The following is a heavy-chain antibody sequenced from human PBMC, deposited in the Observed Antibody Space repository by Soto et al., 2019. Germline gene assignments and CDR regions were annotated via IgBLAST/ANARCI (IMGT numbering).Heavy chain of an antibody. CDR3: ARDQVSYYYDSSGYYLDY. Sequence: ASVKVSCKASGYTFTIYGISFVRQAPGQWLEWMGWISAYNGNTNYAQKLQGRVTMTTDTSTSTAYMELRSLRSDDTAVYYCARDQVSYYYDSSGYYLDYWGQGTLVTVSS. V-gene: IGHV1-18*04. CDR1: GYTFTIYG. CDR2: ISAYNGNT. J-gene: IGHJ4*02. D-gene: IGHD3-22*01.